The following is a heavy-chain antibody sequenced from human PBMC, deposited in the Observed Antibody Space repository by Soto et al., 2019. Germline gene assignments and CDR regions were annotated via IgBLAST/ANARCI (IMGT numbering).Heavy chain of an antibody. CDR1: GGTFSTHA. V-gene: IGHV1-69*01. J-gene: IGHJ4*02. Sequence: QVQLLQSGAEVKKPGSSVKVSCKASGGTFSTHAYNWVRQAPGQGLEWVGGIFPIFGTSNYAQKFQGRVTSTADASTSTVYLELSSLRSEDTAVYYCARDLEFRDGNISHLDYWGQGTLVTVSS. D-gene: IGHD3-10*01. CDR2: IFPIFGTS. CDR3: ARDLEFRDGNISHLDY.